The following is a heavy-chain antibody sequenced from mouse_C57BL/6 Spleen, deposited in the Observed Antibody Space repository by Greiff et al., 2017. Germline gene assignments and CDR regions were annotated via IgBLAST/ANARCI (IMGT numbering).Heavy chain of an antibody. J-gene: IGHJ4*01. CDR3: ARGDDEGGGGYAMDY. V-gene: IGHV1-58*01. CDR1: GYTFTSYG. D-gene: IGHD2-12*01. CDR2: IYIGNGYT. Sequence: VHVKQSGAELVRPGSSVKMSCKTSGYTFTSYGINWVKQRPGQGLEWIGYIYIGNGYTEYNEKFKGKATLTSDTSSSTAYMQLSSLTSEDSAIYFCARGDDEGGGGYAMDYWGQGTSVTVSS.